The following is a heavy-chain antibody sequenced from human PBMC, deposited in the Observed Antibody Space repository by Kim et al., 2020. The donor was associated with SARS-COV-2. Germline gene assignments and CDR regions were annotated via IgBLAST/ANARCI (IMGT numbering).Heavy chain of an antibody. J-gene: IGHJ4*02. Sequence: GGSLRLSCAASGFTFSNYAMHWVRQAPGKGLEWVAVISSDASNKNYADSVKGRFTISRDNSTNTLFLQMNSLRAEDTAVYYCARPGVVDRRYDILTGYYPVYWGQGTLVTVSS. CDR1: GFTFSNYA. V-gene: IGHV3-30-3*01. CDR3: ARPGVVDRRYDILTGYYPVY. CDR2: ISSDASNK. D-gene: IGHD3-9*01.